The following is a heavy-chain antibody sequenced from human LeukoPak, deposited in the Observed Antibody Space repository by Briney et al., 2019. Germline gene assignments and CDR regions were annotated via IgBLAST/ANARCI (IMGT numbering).Heavy chain of an antibody. CDR2: IYYSGST. CDR3: AREGGSYSGAFDI. V-gene: IGHV4-59*01. J-gene: IGHJ3*02. CDR1: GGSISSYY. D-gene: IGHD1-26*01. Sequence: SETLSLTCTVPGGSISSYYWSWIRQPPGKGLEWIGYIYYSGSTNYNPSLKSRVTIPVDTSKNQFSLKLSSVTAADTAVYYCAREGGSYSGAFDIWGQGTMVTVSS.